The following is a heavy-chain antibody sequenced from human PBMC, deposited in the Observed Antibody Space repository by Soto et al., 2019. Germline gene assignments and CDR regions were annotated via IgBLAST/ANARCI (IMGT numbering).Heavy chain of an antibody. CDR3: ARERIAVAGLNWFDP. D-gene: IGHD6-19*01. CDR1: GFTFSSYD. Sequence: GGSLRLSCAASGFTFSSYDMHWVRQATGKGLEWVSAIGTAGDTYYPGSVKGRFTISRENAKNSLYLQMNSLRAGDTAVYYCARERIAVAGLNWFDPWGQGTLVTVSS. CDR2: IGTAGDT. J-gene: IGHJ5*02. V-gene: IGHV3-13*04.